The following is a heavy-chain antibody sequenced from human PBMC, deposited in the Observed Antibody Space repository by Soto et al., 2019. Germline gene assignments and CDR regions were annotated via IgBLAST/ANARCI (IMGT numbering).Heavy chain of an antibody. Sequence: SETLSLTCTVSGGSISSSSYYWGWIRQPPGKGLEWIGSIYYSGSTYYNPSLKSRVTISVDTSKNQFSLKLSSVTAADTAVYYCARRRVSQITGDRYYYMDVWGKGTTVTVSS. CDR3: ARRRVSQITGDRYYYMDV. CDR1: GGSISSSSYY. D-gene: IGHD7-27*01. CDR2: IYYSGST. J-gene: IGHJ6*03. V-gene: IGHV4-39*01.